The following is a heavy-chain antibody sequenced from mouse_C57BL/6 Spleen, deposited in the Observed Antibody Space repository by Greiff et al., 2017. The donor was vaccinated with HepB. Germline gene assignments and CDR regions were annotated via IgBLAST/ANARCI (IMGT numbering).Heavy chain of an antibody. J-gene: IGHJ2*01. D-gene: IGHD2-12*01. CDR3: ARSAYSQGDY. Sequence: QVQLQQPGAELVKPGASVKLSCKASGYTFTSYWMQWVKQRPGQGLEWIGEIDPSDSYTNYNQKFKGKATLTVDTSSSTAYMQLSSLTSEDSAVYYCARSAYSQGDYWGQGTTLTVSS. V-gene: IGHV1-50*01. CDR2: IDPSDSYT. CDR1: GYTFTSYW.